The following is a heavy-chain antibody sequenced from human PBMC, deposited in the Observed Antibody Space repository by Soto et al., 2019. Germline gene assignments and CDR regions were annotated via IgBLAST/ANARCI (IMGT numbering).Heavy chain of an antibody. CDR3: ARDGLYGGNYYYGMDV. V-gene: IGHV3-33*01. J-gene: IGHJ6*02. CDR1: GFTFSSYG. Sequence: PGVSLRLSCAASGFTFSSYGMHWVRQAPGKGLEWVAVIWYDGSNKYYADSVKGRFTISRDNSKNTLYLQMNSLRAEDTAVYYCARDGLYGGNYYYGMDVWGQGTTVTVSS. CDR2: IWYDGSNK. D-gene: IGHD4-17*01.